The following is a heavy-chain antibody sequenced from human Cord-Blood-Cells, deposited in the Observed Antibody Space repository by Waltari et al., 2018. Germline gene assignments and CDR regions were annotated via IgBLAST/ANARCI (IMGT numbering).Heavy chain of an antibody. V-gene: IGHV1-8*03. CDR1: GYTFTSYD. CDR3: WVNFDY. J-gene: IGHJ4*02. Sequence: QVQLVQSGAEVKKPGASVKVSCKASGYTFTSYDLNWVRQATGQGLEWMGWINANSGNTGEAKKVQSRVTITRNTSISTAYMELSSLRSEDTAVYYCWVNFDYWGQGTLVTVSS. D-gene: IGHD6-13*01. CDR2: INANSGNT.